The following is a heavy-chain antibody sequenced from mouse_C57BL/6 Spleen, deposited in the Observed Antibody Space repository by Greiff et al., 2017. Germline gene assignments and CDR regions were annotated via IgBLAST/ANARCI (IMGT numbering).Heavy chain of an antibody. CDR1: GFTFSSYA. CDR2: ISDGGSYT. D-gene: IGHD1-1*01. CDR3: ARDYYGSSLDY. V-gene: IGHV5-4*01. Sequence: EVMLVESGVGLVKPGGSLKLSCAASGFTFSSYAMSWVRQTPEKRLEWVATISDGGSYTYYPDNVKGRFTISRDNAKNNLYLQMSHLKSEDTAMYYCARDYYGSSLDYWGQGTTLTVSS. J-gene: IGHJ2*01.